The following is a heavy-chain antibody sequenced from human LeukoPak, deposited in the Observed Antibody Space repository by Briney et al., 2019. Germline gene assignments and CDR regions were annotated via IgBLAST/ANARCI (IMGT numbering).Heavy chain of an antibody. V-gene: IGHV3-11*06. D-gene: IGHD3-10*01. Sequence: EPGGSLRLSCAASGFTFSDYYMNWIRQAPRKGQEWVSYSSSSSGSYTTYADSVKGRFTISRDNAKNSLYPQMNSLRAEDTAVYYCAREASGTYPYWGQGTLVTVSS. J-gene: IGHJ4*01. CDR1: GFTFSDYY. CDR3: AREASGTYPY. CDR2: SSSSSGSYT.